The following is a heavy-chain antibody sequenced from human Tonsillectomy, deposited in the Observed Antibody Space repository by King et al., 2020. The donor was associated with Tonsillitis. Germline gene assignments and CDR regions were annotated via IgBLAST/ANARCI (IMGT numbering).Heavy chain of an antibody. CDR1: GFTFSNAW. CDR3: TAGGYCGGDCYTKYYFDY. CDR2: IKSKTDGGTT. V-gene: IGHV3-15*07. Sequence: VQLVESGGGLVKPGGSLRLSCAASGFTFSNAWMNWVRQAPGKGLEWVGRIKSKTDGGTTDYAAPVKGRFTNSRDGSKNTLYLQMNSLKIENTAVYHCTAGGYCGGDCYTKYYFDYWGQGTLVTVSS. J-gene: IGHJ4*02. D-gene: IGHD2-21*02.